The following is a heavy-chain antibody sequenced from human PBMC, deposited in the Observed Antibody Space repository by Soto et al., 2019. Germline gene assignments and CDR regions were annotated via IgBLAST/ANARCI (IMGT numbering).Heavy chain of an antibody. Sequence: SETLSLTCAVYGGSFSGYYWSWIRQPPGKGLEWIGEINHSGSTNYNPSLKSRVTISVDRSKNQFSLKLSSVTAADTAVYYCAAGGGLPRYYWGQGTLVTVSS. J-gene: IGHJ4*02. CDR2: INHSGST. V-gene: IGHV4-34*01. CDR3: AAGGGLPRYY. CDR1: GGSFSGYY. D-gene: IGHD5-12*01.